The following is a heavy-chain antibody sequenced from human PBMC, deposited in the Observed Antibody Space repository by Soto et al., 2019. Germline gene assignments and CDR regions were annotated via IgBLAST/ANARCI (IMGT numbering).Heavy chain of an antibody. CDR2: ISRDGNTK. CDR1: GFTLSNNG. J-gene: IGHJ4*02. D-gene: IGHD3-10*01. Sequence: QVQLVESGGGVVQPGRSLRLSCAPSGFTLSNNGMHWVRQAPGKGLEWVAVISRDGNTKFYADSVKGRFAISKDNSENTLYLQMNSLRLEDTAVYFCARELASGNWGQGTLVTVSS. CDR3: ARELASGN. V-gene: IGHV3-30*03.